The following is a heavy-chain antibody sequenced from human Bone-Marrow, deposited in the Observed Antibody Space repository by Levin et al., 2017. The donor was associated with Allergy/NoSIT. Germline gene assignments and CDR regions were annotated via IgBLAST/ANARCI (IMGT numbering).Heavy chain of an antibody. CDR3: AREYYYSDSSGYYSLFGY. CDR1: GFIFSGYS. V-gene: IGHV3-48*02. J-gene: IGHJ4*02. CDR2: ISSSSSTI. D-gene: IGHD3-22*01. Sequence: PGGSLRLSCEVSGFIFSGYSMNWVRQAPGKGLEWVSYISSSSSTIYYADSVKGRFTISRDNAKNSLYLQMNSLRDEDTAVYYCAREYYYSDSSGYYSLFGYWGQGTLVTVSS.